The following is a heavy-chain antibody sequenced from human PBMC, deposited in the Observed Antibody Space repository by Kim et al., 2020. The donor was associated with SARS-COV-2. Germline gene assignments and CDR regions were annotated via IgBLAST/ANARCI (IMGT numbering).Heavy chain of an antibody. Sequence: YADSVKGRFTISRDNSKNTLYLQMNSLRAEDTAVYYCAKGGITVTVLPRNWGQGTLVTVSS. V-gene: IGHV3-23*01. CDR3: AKGGITVTVLPRN. J-gene: IGHJ4*02. D-gene: IGHD4-17*01.